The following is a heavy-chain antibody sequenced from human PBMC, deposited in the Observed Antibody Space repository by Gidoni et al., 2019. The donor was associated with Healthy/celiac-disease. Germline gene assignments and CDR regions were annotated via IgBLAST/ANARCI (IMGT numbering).Heavy chain of an antibody. V-gene: IGHV3-48*03. D-gene: IGHD5-12*01. CDR3: ARVRDVATIPSGMDV. CDR1: GFTFSSYE. J-gene: IGHJ6*02. CDR2: ISSSGSTI. Sequence: EVSLVESGGGLVQRRASLSLPCAASGFTFSSYEMNWVRQAPGKWLEWVSYISSSGSTIYDADSVKGRFTISRDNAKNSLYLKMNSLRAEDTAVYYCARVRDVATIPSGMDVWGQGTTVTVSS.